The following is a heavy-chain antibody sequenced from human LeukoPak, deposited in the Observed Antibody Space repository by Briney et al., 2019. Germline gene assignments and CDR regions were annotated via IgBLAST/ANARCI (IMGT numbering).Heavy chain of an antibody. CDR1: GYTFTDYF. D-gene: IGHD3-3*01. V-gene: IGHV1-2*02. CDR2: INPKSGGT. Sequence: ASVKVSCKASGYTFTDYFMNWVRQAPGQGLEWMGWINPKSGGTVYAQKFQGRVTMTRDTSSSTAYMELSRLRFDDTVVYHCARGPRITIFGVVMADDAFDIWGQGTMVTVSS. CDR3: ARGPRITIFGVVMADDAFDI. J-gene: IGHJ3*02.